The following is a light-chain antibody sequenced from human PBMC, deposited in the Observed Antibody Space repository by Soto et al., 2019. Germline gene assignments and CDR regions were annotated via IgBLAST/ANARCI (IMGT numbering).Light chain of an antibody. CDR3: CSRL. J-gene: IGLJ2*01. CDR2: EVA. V-gene: IGLV2-23*02. Sequence: QSALTQPASVSGSPGQSITISCTGTSTDPATYDLVCWYQQHPGKAPQLIIYEVAKRPSGVSARFSGSQSGDTASLTISGLQAADEAYYYCCSRLFGGGTKVTVL. CDR1: STDPATYDL.